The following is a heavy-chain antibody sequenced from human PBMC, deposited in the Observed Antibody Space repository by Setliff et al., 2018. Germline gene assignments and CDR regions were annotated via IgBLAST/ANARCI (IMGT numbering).Heavy chain of an antibody. CDR1: GGSFSDYY. CDR3: VRTDYSDGRYSMDV. D-gene: IGHD6-19*01. J-gene: IGHJ6*03. CDR2: INHSGSA. V-gene: IGHV4-34*01. Sequence: KTSETLSLTCGASGGSFSDYYWSWIRQTPGKGLEWIGEINHSGSAKCNPSLKSRVTISLDTSNNQFSLSLSSVTAADTAVYYCVRTDYSDGRYSMDVWGKGTTVTVSS.